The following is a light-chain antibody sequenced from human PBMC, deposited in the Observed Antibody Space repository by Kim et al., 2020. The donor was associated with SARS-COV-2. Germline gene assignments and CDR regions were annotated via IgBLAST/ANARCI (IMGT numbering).Light chain of an antibody. Sequence: GQSITISCTGTGSDVGGYNYVSWYQQHPGKAPKLMIYDVSKRPSGVSNRFSGSKSGNTASLTISGLQADDEADYYCSSYTSNSTWVFGGGTQLTVL. J-gene: IGLJ3*02. V-gene: IGLV2-14*04. CDR3: SSYTSNSTWV. CDR1: GSDVGGYNY. CDR2: DVS.